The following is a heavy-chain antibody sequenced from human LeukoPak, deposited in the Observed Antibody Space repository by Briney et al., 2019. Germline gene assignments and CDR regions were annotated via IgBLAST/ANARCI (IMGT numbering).Heavy chain of an antibody. CDR3: ARAIGVTCISTSCNSLDY. CDR2: ISWNSGSI. CDR1: GFIFDDYA. J-gene: IGHJ4*02. D-gene: IGHD2-2*02. Sequence: GGSLRLSCAASGFIFDDYAIHWVRQAPGKGLEWVSGISWNSGSIAYADSVKGRFTISRDNAKNSLYLQMNSLRAEDTALYYCARAIGVTCISTSCNSLDYWGQGTLVTVSS. V-gene: IGHV3-9*01.